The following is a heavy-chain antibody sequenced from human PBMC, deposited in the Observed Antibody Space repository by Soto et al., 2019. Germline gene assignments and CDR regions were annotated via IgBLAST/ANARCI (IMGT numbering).Heavy chain of an antibody. CDR1: GFTFSSYA. CDR3: AKDLGCSRTSCYKSPKVGWFDP. CDR2: ISGSGGST. J-gene: IGHJ5*02. D-gene: IGHD2-2*02. Sequence: GGSLRLSCAASGFTFSSYAMSWVRQAPGKGLEWVSAISGSGGSTYYADSVKGRFAISRDNSKNTLYLQMNSLRAEDTAVYYCAKDLGCSRTSCYKSPKVGWFDPWGQGTLVTVSS. V-gene: IGHV3-23*01.